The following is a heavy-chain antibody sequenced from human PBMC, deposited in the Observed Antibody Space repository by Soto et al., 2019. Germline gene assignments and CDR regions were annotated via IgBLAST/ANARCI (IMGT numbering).Heavy chain of an antibody. Sequence: QVQLVESGGGVVQPGRSLRLSCAASGFTFSSYGMHWVRQAPGKGLEWVAVIWYDGSNKYYADSVKGRFPISRDNSKNTLYLHMKSMRAADTAVYYCARDLPPQNRRYYYYGMDVWGQGTTVTVSS. V-gene: IGHV3-33*01. J-gene: IGHJ6*02. D-gene: IGHD2-2*01. CDR1: GFTFSSYG. CDR3: ARDLPPQNRRYYYYGMDV. CDR2: IWYDGSNK.